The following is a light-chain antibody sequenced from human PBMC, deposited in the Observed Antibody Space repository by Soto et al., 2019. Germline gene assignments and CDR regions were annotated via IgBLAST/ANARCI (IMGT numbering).Light chain of an antibody. CDR3: QSYDRSLSGSV. CDR1: SSNIGAGYD. V-gene: IGLV1-40*01. Sequence: QSVLTQPPSVSGAPGQRVTISCTGTSSNIGAGYDVHWYQQFPRTAPKLLIYGNSNRPSGVPDRFSGSKSGTSASLAITGLRAEDEAEYYCQSYDRSLSGSVFGGGTQLTVL. J-gene: IGLJ2*01. CDR2: GNS.